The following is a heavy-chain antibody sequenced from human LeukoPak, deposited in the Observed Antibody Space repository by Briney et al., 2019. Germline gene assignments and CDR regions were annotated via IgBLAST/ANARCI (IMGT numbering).Heavy chain of an antibody. Sequence: ASVKVSCKASGYTFTSCGISWVRQAPGQGLEWMGWISAYNGNTNYAQKLQGRVTMTTDTSTSTAYMELRSLRSDDTAVYYCAREGSGTAMVTPAFDYWGQGTLVTVSS. CDR1: GYTFTSCG. CDR3: AREGSGTAMVTPAFDY. CDR2: ISAYNGNT. D-gene: IGHD5-18*01. V-gene: IGHV1-18*01. J-gene: IGHJ4*02.